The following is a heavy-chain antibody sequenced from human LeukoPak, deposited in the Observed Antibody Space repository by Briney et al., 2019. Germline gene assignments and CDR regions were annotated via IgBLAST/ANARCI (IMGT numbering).Heavy chain of an antibody. D-gene: IGHD1-7*01. Sequence: GGSLRLSCAASGFTFSNSAMTWVRQAPGKGLEWVSAISAGGSDAIYTDSVKDRFTISRDNSKNTLYLQMNSLRAEDTAVYYCAKGGNSAPLDYWGQGTLVTVSS. CDR1: GFTFSNSA. CDR2: ISAGGSDA. CDR3: AKGGNSAPLDY. J-gene: IGHJ4*02. V-gene: IGHV3-23*01.